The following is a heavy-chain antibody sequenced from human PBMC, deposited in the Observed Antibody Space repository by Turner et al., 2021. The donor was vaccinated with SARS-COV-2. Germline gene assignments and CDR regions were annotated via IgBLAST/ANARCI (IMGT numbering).Heavy chain of an antibody. CDR3: AKVPGPRLAWPAARYFHH. CDR1: GFTFDDYA. Sequence: EVQLVESGGGLVQPGRSLSVSCSASGFTFDDYAMHWVRQAPGKGLEWVSGSTWNSGRIGYAGAVKGRFTNSRDNAKNSLYLQMNSLRAEDTALYYCAKVPGPRLAWPAARYFHHWGQGTLVTVSS. V-gene: IGHV3-9*01. D-gene: IGHD6-13*01. J-gene: IGHJ1*01. CDR2: STWNSGRI.